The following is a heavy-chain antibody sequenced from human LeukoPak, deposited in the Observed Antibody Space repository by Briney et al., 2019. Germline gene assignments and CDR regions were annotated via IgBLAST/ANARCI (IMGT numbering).Heavy chain of an antibody. J-gene: IGHJ4*02. D-gene: IGHD6-19*01. CDR1: GFTFSSYA. CDR3: AKDQSTSGWGFLED. Sequence: GGSLRLSCAASGFTFSSYAMSWVRQAPGKGLEWVSVISSSGDSTYYADSVKGRLTISRDNSKNTLYLQMKSLRVEDTAVYYCAKDQSTSGWGFLEDWGQGTLVTVSS. V-gene: IGHV3-23*01. CDR2: ISSSGDST.